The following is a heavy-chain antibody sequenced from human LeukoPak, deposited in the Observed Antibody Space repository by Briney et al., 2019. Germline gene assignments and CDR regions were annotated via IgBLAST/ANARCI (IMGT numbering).Heavy chain of an antibody. D-gene: IGHD5-18*01. V-gene: IGHV3-53*05. Sequence: GGSLRLSCAASGFTDSSDYMSWVRQAPGKGLEWVSVIYSGGSTYYADSVKGRFTISRDNSKNTLYLQMNSLRAEDTAVYYCARVRDLGYSYGYGLEDYWGQGTLVTVSS. J-gene: IGHJ4*02. CDR1: GFTDSSDY. CDR2: IYSGGST. CDR3: ARVRDLGYSYGYGLEDY.